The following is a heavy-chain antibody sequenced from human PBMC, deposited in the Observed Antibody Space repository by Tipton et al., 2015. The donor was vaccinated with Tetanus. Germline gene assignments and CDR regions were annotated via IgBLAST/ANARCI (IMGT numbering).Heavy chain of an antibody. CDR2: IYQNGDA. D-gene: IGHD2-21*01. V-gene: IGHV4-59*01. J-gene: IGHJ6*02. Sequence: GLVKPSETLSLTCTVSGGSISSFYWYWIRQPPGKGLEWIAYIYQNGDANYNPSLQSRVTISVDTSKNQFSLQLAFVTAADTAIYYCARERIEAFYYHGQGVWGPGTTVTVSS. CDR3: ARERIEAFYYHGQGV. CDR1: GGSISSFY.